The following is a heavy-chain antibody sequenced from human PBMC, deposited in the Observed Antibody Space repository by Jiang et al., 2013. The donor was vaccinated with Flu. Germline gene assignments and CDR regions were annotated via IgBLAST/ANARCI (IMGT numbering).Heavy chain of an antibody. V-gene: IGHV3-30*01. J-gene: IGHJ6*02. CDR2: ISYDGSNK. CDR3: ARGKYYYYGMDV. Sequence: AVISYDGSNKYYADSVKGRFTISRDNSKNTLYVQMNSLRAEDTAVYYCARGKYYYYGMDVWGQGTTVTVSS.